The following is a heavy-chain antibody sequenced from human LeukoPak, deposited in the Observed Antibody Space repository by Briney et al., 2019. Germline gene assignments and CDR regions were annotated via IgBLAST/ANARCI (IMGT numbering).Heavy chain of an antibody. V-gene: IGHV3-30*18. CDR3: AKDYLGYCSSTSCPLWFDP. Sequence: PGRSLRLSCAASGFTFSSYGMHWVRQAPGKGLEWVAVISYDGSNKYYADSVKGRFTISRDNSKNTLYLQINRLRAEDTAVYYCAKDYLGYCSSTSCPLWFDPWGQGTLVTVSS. D-gene: IGHD2-2*01. CDR2: ISYDGSNK. CDR1: GFTFSSYG. J-gene: IGHJ5*02.